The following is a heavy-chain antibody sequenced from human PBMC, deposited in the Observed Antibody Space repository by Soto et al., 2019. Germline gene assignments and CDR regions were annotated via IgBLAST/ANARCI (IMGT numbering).Heavy chain of an antibody. D-gene: IGHD2-8*01. V-gene: IGHV1-24*01. J-gene: IGHJ3*02. CDR3: ATDPSLYCTNGVCYGDAFDI. CDR2: FDPEDGET. Sequence: ASVKVSCKVSGYTLTELSMHWVRQAPGKGLEGMGGFDPEDGETIYAQKFQGRVTMTEDTSTDTAYMELSRLRSEDTAVYYCATDPSLYCTNGVCYGDAFDIWGQGTMVTVSS. CDR1: GYTLTELS.